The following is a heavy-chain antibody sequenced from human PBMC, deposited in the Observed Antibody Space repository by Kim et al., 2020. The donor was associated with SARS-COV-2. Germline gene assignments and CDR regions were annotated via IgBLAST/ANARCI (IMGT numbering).Heavy chain of an antibody. J-gene: IGHJ4*02. V-gene: IGHV3-49*03. CDR3: TSTLGYYDILTGYIVAGPFAY. CDR2: IRSKAYGGTT. D-gene: IGHD3-9*01. Sequence: GGSLRLSCTASGFTFGDYAMSLFRQAPWKGLEWVGFIRSKAYGGTTEYAASVKGRFTISRDDSKSIAYLQMNSLKTEDTSVYYCTSTLGYYDILTGYIVAGPFAYWGQGTLVTVSS. CDR1: GFTFGDYA.